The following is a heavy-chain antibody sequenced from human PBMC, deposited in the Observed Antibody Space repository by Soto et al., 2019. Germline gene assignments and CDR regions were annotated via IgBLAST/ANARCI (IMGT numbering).Heavy chain of an antibody. D-gene: IGHD3-10*01. CDR3: ARGDRGGSGSPASYYFSGLDV. CDR1: GLNFNDYA. J-gene: IGHJ6*02. CDR2: VSTRGDIT. V-gene: IGHV3-23*01. Sequence: EVQLLESGGDLVQPGGSLRLSCAASGLNFNDYAMTWVRQAPGKGLEWVSSVSTRGDITYYSDSVKGRFTISRDNSKNTLLLHMNSLRAEDTALYSCARGDRGGSGSPASYYFSGLDVWGQGTTVTVSS.